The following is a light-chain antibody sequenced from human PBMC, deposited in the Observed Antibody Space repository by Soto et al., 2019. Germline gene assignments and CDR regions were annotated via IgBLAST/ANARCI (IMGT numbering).Light chain of an antibody. J-gene: IGLJ1*01. CDR3: AAWDGSLRGYV. CDR1: SSNIGSNT. Sequence: QSVLTQPPSTSGTPGQRVTISCSGSSSNIGSNTVNWYQHLPGTAPKLLIYSNNQRPSGAPDRFSGSKSGTSASLAVSGLQSEDEADYYCAAWDGSLRGYVFGTGTKLTVL. V-gene: IGLV1-44*01. CDR2: SNN.